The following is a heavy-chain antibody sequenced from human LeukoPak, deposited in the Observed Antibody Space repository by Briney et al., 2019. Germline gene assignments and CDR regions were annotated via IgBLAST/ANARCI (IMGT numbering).Heavy chain of an antibody. J-gene: IGHJ4*02. CDR1: GGSISSSS. Sequence: LSLTCTVSGGSISSSSYYWGWIRQPPGKGLEWVAFISHDDIDQYYADSLRGRVTMSRDNSKHTLYLQMNSLRAEDTAVYYCAKTLGSGNWGFDYWGQGTLVTVSS. V-gene: IGHV3-30*18. D-gene: IGHD7-27*01. CDR3: AKTLGSGNWGFDY. CDR2: ISHDDIDQ.